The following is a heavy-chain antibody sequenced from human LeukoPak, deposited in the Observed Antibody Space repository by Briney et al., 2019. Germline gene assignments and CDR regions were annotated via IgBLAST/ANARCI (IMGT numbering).Heavy chain of an antibody. CDR3: TTHDNYYYYYMDV. CDR2: IKSKTDGGTT. CDR1: GFTFSSYG. J-gene: IGHJ6*03. V-gene: IGHV3-15*01. D-gene: IGHD1-1*01. Sequence: PGRSLRLSCAASGFTFSSYGMHWVRQAPGKGLEWVGRIKSKTDGGTTDYAAPVKGRFTISRDDSKNTLYLQMNSLKTEDTAVYYCTTHDNYYYYYMDVWGKGTTVTVSS.